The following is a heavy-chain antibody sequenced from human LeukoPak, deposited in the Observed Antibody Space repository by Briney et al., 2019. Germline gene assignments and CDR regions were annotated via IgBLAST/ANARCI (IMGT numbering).Heavy chain of an antibody. Sequence: GGSLRLSCAASGFTFSSYGMHWVRQAPGKGLEWVAFMRYDGSNKYYADSVKGRFTISRDNSKNTLYLQTNSLRAEDTAVYYCAKGLLDYDFWSGYFPHFDYWGQGTLVTVSS. CDR3: AKGLLDYDFWSGYFPHFDY. D-gene: IGHD3-3*01. J-gene: IGHJ4*02. CDR1: GFTFSSYG. CDR2: MRYDGSNK. V-gene: IGHV3-30*02.